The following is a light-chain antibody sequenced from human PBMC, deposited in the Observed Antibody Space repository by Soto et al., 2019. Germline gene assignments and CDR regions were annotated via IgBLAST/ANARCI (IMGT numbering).Light chain of an antibody. Sequence: QSVLTQPASVSGSPGQSIAISCTGSSSDVGIYNYVSWYQQHPGKVPKLIIYEVTNRPSGVSNRFSGSKSGNTASLTISGLQAEDEAEYYCSSYTTSSTRVFGTGTKVTVL. V-gene: IGLV2-14*01. CDR3: SSYTTSSTRV. CDR1: SSDVGIYNY. J-gene: IGLJ1*01. CDR2: EVT.